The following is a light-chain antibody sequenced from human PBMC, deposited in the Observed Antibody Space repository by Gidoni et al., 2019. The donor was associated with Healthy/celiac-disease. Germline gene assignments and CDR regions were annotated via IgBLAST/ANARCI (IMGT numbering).Light chain of an antibody. CDR1: QSVSSN. CDR3: QQRSNWPPT. J-gene: IGKJ1*01. Sequence: EIVLTQSPATLSLSPGERATLSCRASQSVSSNLAWYQQKPGQAPRLLIYEASNRATGIPARFSGSGSGTDFTLTISSLEPEDFAVYYCQQRSNWPPTFGQGTKVEIK. CDR2: EAS. V-gene: IGKV3-11*01.